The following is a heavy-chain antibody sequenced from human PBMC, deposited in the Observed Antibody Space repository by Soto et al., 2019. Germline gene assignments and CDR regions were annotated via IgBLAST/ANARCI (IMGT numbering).Heavy chain of an antibody. CDR1: GGSISSGDYY. CDR3: ARERYQLLDGVWFDP. J-gene: IGHJ5*02. V-gene: IGHV4-30-4*01. CDR2: IYYSGST. D-gene: IGHD2-2*01. Sequence: PSETLSLTCTVSGGSISSGDYYWSWIRQPPGKGLEWIGYIYYSGSTYYNPSLKSRVTISVDTSKNQFSLKLSSVTAADTAVYYCARERYQLLDGVWFDPWGQGTLVTVSS.